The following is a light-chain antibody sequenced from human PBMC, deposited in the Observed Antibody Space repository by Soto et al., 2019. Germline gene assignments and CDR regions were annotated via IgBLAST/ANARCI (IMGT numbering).Light chain of an antibody. V-gene: IGKV4-1*01. CDR3: QRYYSSPCS. J-gene: IGKJ4*01. CDR1: QSVLYSSNNKNF. CDR2: WAS. Sequence: DIVMTQSPDTLAVSLGERATINCKSSQSVLYSSNNKNFLAWYQQKPGQPPKLLIYWASTRESGVPDRFSGSRSGTDFTLTISSLQAGDVAVYYCQRYYSSPCSFGGGTKVEIK.